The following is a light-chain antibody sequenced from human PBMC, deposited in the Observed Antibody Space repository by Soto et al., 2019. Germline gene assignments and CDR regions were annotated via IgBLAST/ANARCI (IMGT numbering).Light chain of an antibody. CDR3: QQYDGSPPLYT. CDR1: QTFNSRF. V-gene: IGKV3-20*01. J-gene: IGKJ2*01. Sequence: EIVLTQSPGTLSLSPGERATLSCRASQTFNSRFLAWYQQKPDQAPGLLIYGAFNRATGIPDRFSGSVSGTDFTLTISGLEPEDSAVYYCQQYDGSPPLYTFGQGTKLEIK. CDR2: GAF.